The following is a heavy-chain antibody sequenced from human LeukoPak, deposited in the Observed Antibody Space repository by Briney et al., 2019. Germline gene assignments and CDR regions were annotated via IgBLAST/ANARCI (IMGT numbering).Heavy chain of an antibody. CDR1: GFTFSKHW. D-gene: IGHD1-26*01. CDR2: INPEETTI. CDR3: GRGGAGLADY. V-gene: IGHV3-74*01. Sequence: GGSLRLSCTVSGFTFSKHWMHWVRQAPGKGLVWVSRINPEETTINYADSVKGRFTISRDNAQSTLYLQMDSLRPEDSALYYCGRGGAGLADYWGPGTLVTVSS. J-gene: IGHJ4*02.